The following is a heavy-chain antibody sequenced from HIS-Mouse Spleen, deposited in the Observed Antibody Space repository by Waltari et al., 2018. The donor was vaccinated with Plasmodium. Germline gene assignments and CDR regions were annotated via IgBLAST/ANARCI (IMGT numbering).Heavy chain of an antibody. CDR2: INPNSGGT. V-gene: IGHV1-2*02. CDR1: GYTFTGYH. D-gene: IGHD6-13*01. Sequence: QVQLVQSGAEVKKPGASVKVSCKASGYTFTGYHLPWVRQAPGQGLEWMGGINPNSGGTNYAQKFQGRVTMTRDTSISTAYMELSRLRSDDTAVYYCARVLGYKAAAGTFVEYFQHWGQGTLVTVSS. J-gene: IGHJ1*01. CDR3: ARVLGYKAAAGTFVEYFQH.